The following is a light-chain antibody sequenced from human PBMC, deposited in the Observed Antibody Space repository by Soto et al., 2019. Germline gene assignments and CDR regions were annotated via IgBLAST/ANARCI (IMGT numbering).Light chain of an antibody. J-gene: IGKJ1*01. Sequence: EMVLTQSPGTLSLSPGERATLSCRASQSVNSNYLAWYQQKPGQGPRLLMYGASSRATGIPDRFSGSGSGTDFTLTISRLEPEDFAVYYGQQYDNSPRTFGQGTKVEIK. CDR3: QQYDNSPRT. V-gene: IGKV3-20*01. CDR2: GAS. CDR1: QSVNSNY.